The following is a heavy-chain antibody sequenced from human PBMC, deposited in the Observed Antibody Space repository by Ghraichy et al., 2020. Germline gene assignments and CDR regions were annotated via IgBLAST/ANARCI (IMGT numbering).Heavy chain of an antibody. CDR1: GFTFDDYA. J-gene: IGHJ3*02. CDR3: AKEVRDGDYGGAFDI. D-gene: IGHD4-17*01. Sequence: SLNISCAASGFTFDDYAMHWVRQAPGKGLEWVSGISWNSGSIGYADSVKGRFTISRDNAKNSLYLQMNSLRAEVTALYYCAKEVRDGDYGGAFDIWGQGTMVTVSS. V-gene: IGHV3-9*01. CDR2: ISWNSGSI.